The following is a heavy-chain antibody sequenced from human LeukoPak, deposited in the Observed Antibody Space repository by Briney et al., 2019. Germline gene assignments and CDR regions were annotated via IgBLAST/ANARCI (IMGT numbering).Heavy chain of an antibody. V-gene: IGHV4-59*01. CDR3: AWGAGSYRYHY. Sequence: SETLSLTCTVSGGSISSYYWSWIRQPPGKGLEWIGYIYYSGGTNYNPSLKSRVTISVDTSKNQFSLKLSSVTAADTAVYFCAWGAGSYRYHYWGQGTLVTVSS. D-gene: IGHD3-10*01. CDR1: GGSISSYY. CDR2: IYYSGGT. J-gene: IGHJ4*02.